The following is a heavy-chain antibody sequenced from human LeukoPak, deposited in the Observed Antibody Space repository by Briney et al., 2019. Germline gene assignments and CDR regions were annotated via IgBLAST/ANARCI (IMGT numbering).Heavy chain of an antibody. D-gene: IGHD3-3*01. CDR2: INPNSGGT. CDR1: GYTFTGYY. J-gene: IGHJ4*02. CDR3: ARTPNYDFWSGYFDY. V-gene: IGHV1-2*02. Sequence: ASVKVSCEASGYTFTGYYMHWVRQAPGQGLEWMGWINPNSGGTNYAQKFQGRVTMTRDTSISTAYMELSRLRSDDTAVYYCARTPNYDFWSGYFDYWGQGTLVTVSS.